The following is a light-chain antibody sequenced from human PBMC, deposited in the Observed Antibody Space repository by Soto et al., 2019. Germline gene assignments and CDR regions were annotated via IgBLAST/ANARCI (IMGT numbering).Light chain of an antibody. V-gene: IGKV3-15*01. CDR3: QQYTGPPTT. Sequence: EIVMTQSPATLSVSPGDRVSLSCRASQSVSGNLAWYQHKPGQAPRVLIYGASTRATGIPARFSGSGSGTDFTLTITRLEPEDSAVYFCQQYTGPPTTFGQGTRLEI. CDR2: GAS. J-gene: IGKJ5*01. CDR1: QSVSGN.